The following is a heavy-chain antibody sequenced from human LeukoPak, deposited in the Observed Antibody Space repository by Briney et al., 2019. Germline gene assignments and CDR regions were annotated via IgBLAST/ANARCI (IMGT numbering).Heavy chain of an antibody. CDR1: GVSISSYY. CDR2: IYHSGTT. V-gene: IGHV4-59*01. J-gene: IGHJ6*02. CDR3: ARDRWSSSPYYYYGMDV. D-gene: IGHD6-6*01. Sequence: SETLSLTCTVSGVSISSYYWSWIRQPPGKGLEWVGYIYHSGTTKYNPSLNSRVTISIDTSENQFSLKLNSVTAADTAVYYCARDRWSSSPYYYYGMDVWGQGTTVTVSS.